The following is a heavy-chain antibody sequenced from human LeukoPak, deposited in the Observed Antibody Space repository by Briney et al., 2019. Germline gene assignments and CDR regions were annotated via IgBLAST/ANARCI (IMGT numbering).Heavy chain of an antibody. CDR2: ITGSGGRT. V-gene: IGHV3-23*01. D-gene: IGHD4-17*01. CDR3: AKDSMTTVSDYYYGMDV. CDR1: QFNFNNYG. J-gene: IGHJ6*02. Sequence: GGSLRLSCATSQFNFNNYGMTWVRQAPGKGLEWVSSITGSGGRTQYADSVQGRFTISRDNSKNTLYLQMNSLRAEDTAVYYCAKDSMTTVSDYYYGMDVWGQGTTVTVSS.